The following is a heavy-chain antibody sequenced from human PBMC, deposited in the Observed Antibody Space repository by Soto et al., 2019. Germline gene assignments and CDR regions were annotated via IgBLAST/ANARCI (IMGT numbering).Heavy chain of an antibody. CDR2: INPSGGST. Sequence: GASVKVSCKASGYTVTTYYMHWVQQAPGQGLEWLGVINPSGGSTTYAQKFQGRVTMTRDTSTSTVYMELSSLRSEDTAVYYCARGSSSTDRRVDFWGRGTLVTVSS. CDR1: GYTVTTYY. V-gene: IGHV1-46*01. CDR3: ARGSSSTDRRVDF. J-gene: IGHJ4*02. D-gene: IGHD1-1*01.